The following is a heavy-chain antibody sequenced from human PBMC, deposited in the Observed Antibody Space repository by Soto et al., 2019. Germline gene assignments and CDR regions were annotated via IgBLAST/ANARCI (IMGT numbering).Heavy chain of an antibody. CDR2: IIPLFRTP. Sequence: QVQLVQSGAAMKEPGSSVKVSCKTSGGTFSSSAISWLRQAPGQGLEWMGGIIPLFRTPDYAQKFQGRVTIAADESTRTAYMELSSLRSEDTAVYYCARDNDRLQLGGNYYYILDVWGQGTTITVSS. J-gene: IGHJ6*02. CDR3: ARDNDRLQLGGNYYYILDV. V-gene: IGHV1-69*12. CDR1: GGTFSSSA. D-gene: IGHD4-4*01.